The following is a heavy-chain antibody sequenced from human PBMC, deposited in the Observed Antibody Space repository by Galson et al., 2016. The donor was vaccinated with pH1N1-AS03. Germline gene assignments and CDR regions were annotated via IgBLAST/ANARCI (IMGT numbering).Heavy chain of an antibody. CDR3: VKGAGRYSRSCYFDF. CDR1: GFTFDDYDDYT. CDR2: VTWNSDKM. J-gene: IGHJ4*02. D-gene: IGHD6-13*01. V-gene: IGHV3-9*01. Sequence: SLRLSCAASGFTFDDYDDYTMHWVRQVPGKGLEWLSSVTWNSDKMVYADSVNVRFTTSRDNAKNTLYLQMNSLRPEDTALYYCVKGAGRYSRSCYFDFWGQGTLVTVSS.